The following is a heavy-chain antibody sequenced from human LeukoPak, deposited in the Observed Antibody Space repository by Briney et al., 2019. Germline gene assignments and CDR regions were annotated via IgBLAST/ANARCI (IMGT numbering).Heavy chain of an antibody. CDR3: ARHYYNDNTLLDF. CDR2: IHPSDSDT. J-gene: IGHJ4*02. D-gene: IGHD3-22*01. CDR1: RYSFTTYW. V-gene: IGHV5-10-1*01. Sequence: GESLRISCKGSRYSFTTYWISWVRQMPGEGPEWMGRIHPSDSDTNYSPSFQGHVTFSTDKSISTAYLQWTSLKASDTAIYFCARHYYNDNTLLDFWGQGTLVTVSS.